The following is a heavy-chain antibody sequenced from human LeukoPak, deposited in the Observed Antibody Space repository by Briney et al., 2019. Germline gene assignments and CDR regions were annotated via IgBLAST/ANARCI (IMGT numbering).Heavy chain of an antibody. V-gene: IGHV3-64*01. CDR2: ISSNGGST. D-gene: IGHD2-2*01. CDR3: ATARDCSSTSCCMGGRYYYYYMDV. CDR1: GFTFSSYA. Sequence: GGSLRLSCAASGFTFSSYAMHWVRQAPGKGLEYVSAISSNGGSTYYANSVKGRFTISRDNSKNTLYLQMGSLSAEDMAVYYCATARDCSSTSCCMGGRYYYYYMDVWGKGTTVTVSS. J-gene: IGHJ6*03.